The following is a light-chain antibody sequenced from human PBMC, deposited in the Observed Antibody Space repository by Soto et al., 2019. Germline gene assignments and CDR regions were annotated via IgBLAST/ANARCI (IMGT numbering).Light chain of an antibody. V-gene: IGKV3-20*01. CDR2: GAS. J-gene: IGKJ5*01. CDR1: QSVSSTS. Sequence: EVVLTQSPGTVSLSPGERATISCLASQSVSSTSLAWYQQKPGQTPRLLIYGASSRATGSPDRISGGGSGTHFTLTISRLEPEDFAVYYCQQYVTSSITFGQGTRLEI. CDR3: QQYVTSSIT.